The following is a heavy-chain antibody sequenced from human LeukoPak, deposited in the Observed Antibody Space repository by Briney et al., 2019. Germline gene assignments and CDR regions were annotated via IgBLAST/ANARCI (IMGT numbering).Heavy chain of an antibody. CDR3: ATDLHSSSWYYYFDY. CDR2: MNPNSGNT. J-gene: IGHJ4*02. CDR1: GYTFTSYD. Sequence: ASVKVSCKASGYTFTSYDINWVRQATGQGLEWMGWMNPNSGNTGYAQKFQGRVTITRNTSISTAYMELSSLRSEDTAVYYCATDLHSSSWYYYFDYWGQGTLVTVSS. V-gene: IGHV1-8*03. D-gene: IGHD6-13*01.